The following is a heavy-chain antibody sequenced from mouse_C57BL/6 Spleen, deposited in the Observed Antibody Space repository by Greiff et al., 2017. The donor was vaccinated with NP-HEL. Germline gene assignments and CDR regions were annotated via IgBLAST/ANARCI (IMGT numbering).Heavy chain of an antibody. Sequence: EVQLQQSGAELVRPGASVKLSCTASGFNIKDDYMHWVKQRPEQGLEWIGWIDPENGDTEYASKFQGKATITADTSSNTAYLQLSSLTSEDTAVYYCSYGNFERFAYWGQGTLVTVSA. CDR1: GFNIKDDY. V-gene: IGHV14-4*01. CDR2: IDPENGDT. CDR3: SYGNFERFAY. D-gene: IGHD2-1*01. J-gene: IGHJ3*01.